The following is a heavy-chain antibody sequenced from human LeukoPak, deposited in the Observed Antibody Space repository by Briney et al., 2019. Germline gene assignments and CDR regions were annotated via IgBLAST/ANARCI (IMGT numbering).Heavy chain of an antibody. CDR2: MDHSGST. J-gene: IGHJ5*02. D-gene: IGHD2-2*01. CDR1: GGSISRGGDY. Sequence: SQTLSRTCTVSGGSISRGGDYWSWIRQLPGKGLEWIGYMDHSGSTYYNPSLKSRVSISVDKSMNQFSLRLTSVTAADTAVYYCARRPRYCSSTSCPFDPWGQGTLVTVSS. CDR3: ARRPRYCSSTSCPFDP. V-gene: IGHV4-31*02.